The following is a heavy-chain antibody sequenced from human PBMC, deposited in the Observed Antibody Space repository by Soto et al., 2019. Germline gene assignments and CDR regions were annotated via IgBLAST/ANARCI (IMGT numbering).Heavy chain of an antibody. CDR1: GFTFSSYA. D-gene: IGHD2-15*01. Sequence: PGGSLRLSCAASGFTFSSYAMSWVRQAPGKGLEWVSAISGSGGSTYYADSVKGRFTISRDNSKNTLYLQMNSLRAEDTAVYYCAKDFSGSYTLLYDCSGGSCYSSFQNPDDYWGQGTLVTVSS. CDR3: AKDFSGSYTLLYDCSGGSCYSSFQNPDDY. J-gene: IGHJ4*02. CDR2: ISGSGGST. V-gene: IGHV3-23*01.